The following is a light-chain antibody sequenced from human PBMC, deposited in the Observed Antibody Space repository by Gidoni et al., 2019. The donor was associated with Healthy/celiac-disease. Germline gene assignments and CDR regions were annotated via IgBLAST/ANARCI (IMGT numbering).Light chain of an antibody. V-gene: IGLV3-1*01. CDR2: QDS. Sequence: SYELTQPPSVSVSPGQTASITCSGDKLGDKYACWYQHKPGQSPVLVIYQDSKRPSGIPERFSGSNSGNTATLTISGTQAMDEADYYCQAWDSSTACVVFGGGTKLTVL. J-gene: IGLJ2*01. CDR1: KLGDKY. CDR3: QAWDSSTACVV.